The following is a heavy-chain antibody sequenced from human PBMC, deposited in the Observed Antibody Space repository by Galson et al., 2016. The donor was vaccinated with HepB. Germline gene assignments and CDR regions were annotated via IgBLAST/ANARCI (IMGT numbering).Heavy chain of an antibody. J-gene: IGHJ4*02. Sequence: TLSLTCTVSGGSISTGGYYWSWIRQHPGKGLEWIGYSYYSGSTYYNPSLKSRVIISVDTSKNQFSLKLSSVGAADTAVYYCARAAGVRGETWDFDYWGQGTLATVSP. D-gene: IGHD3-10*01. CDR2: SYYSGST. CDR3: ARAAGVRGETWDFDY. V-gene: IGHV4-31*03. CDR1: GGSISTGGYY.